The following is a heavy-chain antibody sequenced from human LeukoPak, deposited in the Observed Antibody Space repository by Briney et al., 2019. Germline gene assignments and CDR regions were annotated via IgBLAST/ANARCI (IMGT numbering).Heavy chain of an antibody. CDR1: GFAVSNDY. CDR2: IYSDGTT. D-gene: IGHD1-1*01. J-gene: IGHJ4*02. Sequence: TGGSLRLSCAASGFAVSNDYMNWVRQAPGRGLECVSVIYSDGTTYYADSVKGRFTISRDNSQNTVFLQMNSLRVEDTAVHYCAKVDYWSPENYFDSWGQGTLVTVSS. V-gene: IGHV3-53*01. CDR3: AKVDYWSPENYFDS.